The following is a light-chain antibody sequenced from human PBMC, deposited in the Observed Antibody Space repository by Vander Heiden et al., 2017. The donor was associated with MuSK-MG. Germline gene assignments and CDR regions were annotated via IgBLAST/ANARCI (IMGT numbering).Light chain of an antibody. Sequence: EIVMTQSPATLSVSPGERATLSCRASQSVSSNLAWYQQKPGQAPRLLIYGASTRATVIKARFTGSGDGTEFTLTISSLQSVDFAVYYCQQYNNGPPLSTFGQGTKMEIK. V-gene: IGKV3-15*01. J-gene: IGKJ2*01. CDR2: GAS. CDR1: QSVSSN. CDR3: QQYNNGPPLST.